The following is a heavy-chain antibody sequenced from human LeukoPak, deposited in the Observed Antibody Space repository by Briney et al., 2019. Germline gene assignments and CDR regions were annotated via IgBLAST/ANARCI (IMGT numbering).Heavy chain of an antibody. CDR3: AKNPYEYYFDY. CDR2: INPSSGDT. J-gene: IGHJ4*02. CDR1: GYTLTGYY. Sequence: ASAKVSCKASGYTLTGYYMHWLRQAPGQGLEWMGWINPSSGDTNYAQKFQGRVTMTRDTSISTAYMELNRLTSDDMAVYYCAKNPYEYYFDYWGQGTLVTVSS. V-gene: IGHV1-2*02. D-gene: IGHD5-12*01.